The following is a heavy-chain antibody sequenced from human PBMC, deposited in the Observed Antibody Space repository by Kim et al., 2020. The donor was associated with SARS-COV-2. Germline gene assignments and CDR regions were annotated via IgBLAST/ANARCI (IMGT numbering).Heavy chain of an antibody. V-gene: IGHV3-9*01. CDR3: AQRDY. CDR2: SWNSGRI. Sequence: SWNSGRIGYADSVKGRFTISRDNAKNSLYLQMNSLRAEDTALYYCAQRDYWGQGTLVTVSS. J-gene: IGHJ4*02.